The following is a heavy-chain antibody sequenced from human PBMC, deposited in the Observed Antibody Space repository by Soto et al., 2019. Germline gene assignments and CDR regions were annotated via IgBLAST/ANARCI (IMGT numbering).Heavy chain of an antibody. D-gene: IGHD6-13*01. J-gene: IGHJ4*02. CDR2: ISYDGSNK. V-gene: IGHV3-30-3*01. CDR1: GFTFSSYA. Sequence: GGSLRLSCAASGFTFSSYAMHWVRQAPGKGLEWVAVISYDGSNKYYADSVKGRFTISRDNSKNTLYLQMNSLRAEDTAVYYCARAGLYSSSWYIGYWGQGTLVTVSS. CDR3: ARAGLYSSSWYIGY.